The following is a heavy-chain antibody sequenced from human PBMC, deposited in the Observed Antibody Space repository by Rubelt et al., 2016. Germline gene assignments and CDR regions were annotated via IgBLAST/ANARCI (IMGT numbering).Heavy chain of an antibody. V-gene: IGHV4-39*01. Sequence: QQQLQESGPGLVKPSETLSLTCIVSGGSISGSSYYWGWIRQPPGKGLEWIASIFSSGSTSYSPSLKNRGTISVDTSKNQFSLKLKSVTAADTAVYYCARRRTVPQNWFDPWGQGTLVTVSS. CDR1: GGSISGSSYY. J-gene: IGHJ5*02. D-gene: IGHD4-17*01. CDR3: ARRRTVPQNWFDP. CDR2: IFSSGST.